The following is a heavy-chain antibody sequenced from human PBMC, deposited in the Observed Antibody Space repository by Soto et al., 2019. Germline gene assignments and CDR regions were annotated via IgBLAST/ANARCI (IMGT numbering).Heavy chain of an antibody. Sequence: PGGSLRLSGAASGFTFSSYWMSWVRQAQGKGLEWVANIKQDGSEKYYVDSVKGRFTISRDNAKNSLYLQMNSLRAEDTAVYYCARLSLGFGEKYYYYYYMDVWGKGTTVTVSS. V-gene: IGHV3-7*01. J-gene: IGHJ6*03. CDR3: ARLSLGFGEKYYYYYYMDV. D-gene: IGHD3-10*01. CDR2: IKQDGSEK. CDR1: GFTFSSYW.